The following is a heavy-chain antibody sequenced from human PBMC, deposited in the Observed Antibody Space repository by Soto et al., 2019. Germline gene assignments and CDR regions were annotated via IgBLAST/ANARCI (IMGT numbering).Heavy chain of an antibody. J-gene: IGHJ6*02. V-gene: IGHV3-30-3*01. CDR3: ARGVYYDFWSGQMRVFLYGIDV. CDR1: GFTFSSYA. Sequence: GGSLRLSCAASGFTFSSYAMHWVRQAPGKGLEWVAVISYDGSNKYYADSVKGTFTIARDNSKNTLYLQMNSLRVEDSAVYYSARGVYYDFWSGQMRVFLYGIDVWGQGTTVTVSS. CDR2: ISYDGSNK. D-gene: IGHD3-3*01.